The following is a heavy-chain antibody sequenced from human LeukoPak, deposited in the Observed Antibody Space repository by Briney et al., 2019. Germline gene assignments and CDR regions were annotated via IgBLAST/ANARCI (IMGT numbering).Heavy chain of an antibody. CDR3: ARGMATDVHFNS. J-gene: IGHJ4*02. CDR1: GFTFSSYA. Sequence: LTGGSLRLSCAASGFTFSSYAMSWVRQAPGMGLEWVSAISGSGGSTYYADSVKGRFTISRDNSKNTLYLQMNSLRAEDTAVYYCARGMATDVHFNSWGQGTLVTVSS. D-gene: IGHD5-24*01. CDR2: ISGSGGST. V-gene: IGHV3-23*01.